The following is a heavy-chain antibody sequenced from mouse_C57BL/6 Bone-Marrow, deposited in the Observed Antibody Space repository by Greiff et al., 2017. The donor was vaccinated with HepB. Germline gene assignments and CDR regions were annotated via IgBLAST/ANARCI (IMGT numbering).Heavy chain of an antibody. J-gene: IGHJ2*01. D-gene: IGHD1-1*01. Sequence: VQLQQPGAELVKPGASVKLSCKASGYTFTSYWMHWVKQRPGQGLEWIGMIHPNSGSTNYNEKFKSKATLTVDKSSSTAYMQLSSLTSEDSAVYYCARSHTTVVAPGDWGQGTTLTVSS. CDR3: ARSHTTVVAPGD. V-gene: IGHV1-64*01. CDR1: GYTFTSYW. CDR2: IHPNSGST.